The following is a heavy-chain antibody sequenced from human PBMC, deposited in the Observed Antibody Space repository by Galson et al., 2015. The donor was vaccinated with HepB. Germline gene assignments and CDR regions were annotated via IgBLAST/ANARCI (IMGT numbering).Heavy chain of an antibody. D-gene: IGHD6-19*01. CDR1: GFTFSSYA. V-gene: IGHV3-23*01. J-gene: IGHJ6*02. CDR3: AKSIAVAGIYYYYGMDV. Sequence: SLRLSCAASGFTFSSYAMSWVRQAPGKGLEWVSAISGSGGSTYYADSVKGRFTISRDNSKNTLYLQMNSLRAEDTAVYYCAKSIAVAGIYYYYGMDVWGQGTTVTVSS. CDR2: ISGSGGST.